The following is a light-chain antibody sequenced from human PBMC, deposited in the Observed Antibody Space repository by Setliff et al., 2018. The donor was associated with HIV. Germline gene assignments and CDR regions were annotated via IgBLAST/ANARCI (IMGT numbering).Light chain of an antibody. CDR3: CSYTSSLTYV. V-gene: IGLV2-14*03. Sequence: QSVLTQPASVSGSPGQSITISCTGTSSDVGSYNFVSWYQQHPGKAPQLMIYDVSQRSSGVSHRFSGSKSGNTASLTISGLQPEDEADYYCCSYTSSLTYVFGVGTKVTVL. CDR2: DVS. CDR1: SSDVGSYNF. J-gene: IGLJ1*01.